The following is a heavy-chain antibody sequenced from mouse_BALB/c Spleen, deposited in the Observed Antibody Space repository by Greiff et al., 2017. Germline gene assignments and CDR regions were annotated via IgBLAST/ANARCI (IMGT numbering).Heavy chain of an antibody. Sequence: QVQLQQSGAELMKPGASVEISCKATGYTFSSYWIEWVKQRPGHGLEWIGVILRGSGSTNYNAKFKGKATCTADSTTNTAYMQLSSQTYEDSAVYYCARDSSGAMDYWGQGTTLTVSS. CDR3: ARDSSGAMDY. CDR1: GYTFSSYW. J-gene: IGHJ2*01. V-gene: IGHV1-9*01. D-gene: IGHD3-2*01. CDR2: ILRGSGST.